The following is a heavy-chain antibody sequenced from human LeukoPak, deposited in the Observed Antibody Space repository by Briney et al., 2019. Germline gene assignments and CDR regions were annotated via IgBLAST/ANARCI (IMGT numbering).Heavy chain of an antibody. CDR1: GFTVRSNY. D-gene: IGHD5-18*01. Sequence: PGGSLRLSCAASGFTVRSNYMTWARPAPGKGLEWVSVMYSGDSTYYDDSVKGRFTISRDNSKNTLDLQMNSLRDEDTGVYYCARADGYSSWFVHWGQGTLVTVSS. V-gene: IGHV3-53*01. CDR3: ARADGYSSWFVH. CDR2: MYSGDST. J-gene: IGHJ5*02.